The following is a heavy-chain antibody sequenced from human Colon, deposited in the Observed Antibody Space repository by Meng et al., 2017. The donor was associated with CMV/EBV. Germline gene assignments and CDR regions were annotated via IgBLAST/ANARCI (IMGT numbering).Heavy chain of an antibody. CDR2: ILWTRERI. CDR1: GFNFNEQA. CDR3: TKDGSPGGADY. V-gene: IGHV3-9*01. Sequence: DVAGFNFNEQAMHWVRQATGKGLEWVAGILWTRERIGYADSVKGRFTISRDNAKNSLYLQMNSLRVEDTALYYCTKDGSPGGADYWGPGTLVTVSS. D-gene: IGHD3-10*01. J-gene: IGHJ4*02.